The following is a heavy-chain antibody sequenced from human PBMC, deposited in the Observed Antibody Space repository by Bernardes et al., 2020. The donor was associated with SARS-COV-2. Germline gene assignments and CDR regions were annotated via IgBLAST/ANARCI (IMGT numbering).Heavy chain of an antibody. J-gene: IGHJ4*02. D-gene: IGHD1-1*01. Sequence: ASVKVSCKTSGYFFSGYHIHWVRQAPGQGLEWVGCINPNSGDTIYSADFKGRVTMTADTASSTAYMDLSRLISDDTALYYCVTSLSGMTDDTDFWGQGTLVTVSS. CDR2: INPNSGDT. V-gene: IGHV1-2*02. CDR3: VTSLSGMTDDTDF. CDR1: GYFFSGYH.